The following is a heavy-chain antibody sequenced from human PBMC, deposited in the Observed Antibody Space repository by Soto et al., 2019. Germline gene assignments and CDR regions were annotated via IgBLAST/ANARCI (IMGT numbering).Heavy chain of an antibody. Sequence: GGSLRLSCAASGFTFSGSAMHWVRQASGKGLEWVGRIRSKANSYATAYAASVKGRFTISRDDSKNTAYLQMNSLKTEDTAVYYCVRAGLHDYSNYDAFDIWGQGTMVTVSS. CDR3: VRAGLHDYSNYDAFDI. D-gene: IGHD4-4*01. J-gene: IGHJ3*02. CDR1: GFTFSGSA. V-gene: IGHV3-73*01. CDR2: IRSKANSYAT.